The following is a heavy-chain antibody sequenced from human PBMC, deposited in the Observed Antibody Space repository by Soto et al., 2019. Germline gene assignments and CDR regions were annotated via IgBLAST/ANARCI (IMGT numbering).Heavy chain of an antibody. J-gene: IGHJ4*02. D-gene: IGHD2-21*02. CDR3: ARSIVVVTALDY. CDR1: GGTFSSYT. V-gene: IGHV1-69*02. CDR2: IIPILGIA. Sequence: SVKVSCKASGGTFSSYTISWVRQAPGQGLEWMGRIIPILGIANYAQKFQGRVTITRDKSTSTAYMELSSLRSEDTAVYYCARSIVVVTALDYWGQGTLVTVSS.